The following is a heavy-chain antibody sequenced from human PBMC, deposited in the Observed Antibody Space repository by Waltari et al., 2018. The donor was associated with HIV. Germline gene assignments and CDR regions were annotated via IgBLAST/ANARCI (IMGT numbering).Heavy chain of an antibody. CDR3: ATLTVASHFDY. D-gene: IGHD4-17*01. CDR1: GFTFSSYA. CDR2: ISYDGSNK. V-gene: IGHV3-30*01. J-gene: IGHJ4*02. Sequence: QVQLVESGGGVVQPGRSLRLSCAASGFTFSSYAMYWVRQAPGKGLEWVAVISYDGSNKNYADSVKGRFTISRDNSKNTLYLQMNSLRAEDTAVYYCATLTVASHFDYWGQGTLVTVSS.